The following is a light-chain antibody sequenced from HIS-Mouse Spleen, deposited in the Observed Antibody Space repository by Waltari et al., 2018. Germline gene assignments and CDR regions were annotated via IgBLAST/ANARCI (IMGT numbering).Light chain of an antibody. CDR1: NIGSKS. Sequence: SYVLTQPPSVSVAPGKTARITCGGNNIGSKSVHWYQQKPGQAPVLVVYDDSKRPSGIPERFSGSNSGNTATLTISGTQAMDEADYYCQAWDSSNYVFGTGTKVTVL. CDR3: QAWDSSNYV. CDR2: DDS. V-gene: IGLV3-21*01. J-gene: IGLJ1*01.